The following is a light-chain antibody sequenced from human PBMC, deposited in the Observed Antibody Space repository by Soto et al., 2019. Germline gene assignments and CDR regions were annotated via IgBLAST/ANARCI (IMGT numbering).Light chain of an antibody. J-gene: IGKJ5*01. CDR1: QSVSSTY. CDR3: QHYGSSPF. CDR2: GAF. V-gene: IGKV3-20*01. Sequence: EIVLTQSPGTLSLSPGERATLSCRASQSVSSTYLAWYQQKPGQAPRLLIYGAFSRATGIPDRFSGSGSGTDFTLTISRLEPEDFAVYYCQHYGSSPFFGQGTRLENK.